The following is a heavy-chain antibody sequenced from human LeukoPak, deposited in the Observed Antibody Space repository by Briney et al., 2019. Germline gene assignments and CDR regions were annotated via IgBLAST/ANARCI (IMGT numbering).Heavy chain of an antibody. J-gene: IGHJ4*02. Sequence: GGSLRLSCAASGFTSSNYWMSWVRQAPGKGLEWVASIKQDGSEKYYVDSVKGRFTISRDNAKNSLYLQMDSLRAEDTAVYYCARDRGSSGWYEFDYWGQGTLVTVSS. CDR2: IKQDGSEK. D-gene: IGHD6-19*01. CDR1: GFTSSNYW. V-gene: IGHV3-7*01. CDR3: ARDRGSSGWYEFDY.